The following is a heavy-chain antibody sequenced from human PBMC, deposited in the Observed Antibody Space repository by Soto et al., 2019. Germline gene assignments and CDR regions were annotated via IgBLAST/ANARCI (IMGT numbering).Heavy chain of an antibody. J-gene: IGHJ3*02. V-gene: IGHV3-23*01. D-gene: IGHD3-22*01. CDR2: ISGSGGST. CDR1: GFTFSSYA. Sequence: EVQLLESGGGLVQPGGSLRLSCAASGFTFSSYATSWVRQAPGKGLEWVSGISGSGGSTYHADSVKGRFTISRDNSKNTLYLQMNSLRAEDTAVYYCAKSFYYDSSGYYGVGDAFDIWGQGTMVTVSS. CDR3: AKSFYYDSSGYYGVGDAFDI.